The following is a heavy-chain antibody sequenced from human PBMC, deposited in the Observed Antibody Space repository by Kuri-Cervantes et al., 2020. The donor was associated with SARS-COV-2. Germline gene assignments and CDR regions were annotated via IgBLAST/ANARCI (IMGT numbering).Heavy chain of an antibody. CDR3: ARGEGGSGSYGMDV. CDR1: GYTFTGYY. Sequence: ASVKVSCQASGYTFTGYYMHWVRQAPGQGLEWMGWISAYNGNTNYPQKLQGRVTMTTDTSTRTAYMELRSLRSDDTAVYYCARGEGGSGSYGMDVWGQGTTVTVSS. J-gene: IGHJ6*02. V-gene: IGHV1-18*04. CDR2: ISAYNGNT. D-gene: IGHD2-21*01.